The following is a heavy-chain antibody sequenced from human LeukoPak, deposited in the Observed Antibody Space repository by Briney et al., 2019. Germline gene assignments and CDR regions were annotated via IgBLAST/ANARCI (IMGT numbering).Heavy chain of an antibody. D-gene: IGHD3-3*01. CDR3: ARDHPVRDSV. CDR1: GGSISSGGYY. V-gene: IGHV4-31*03. Sequence: SQTLSLTCTVSGGSISSGGYYWSWLRQHPGKGLEWIAYIYYSGSTYYNPSLKSRVTISVDTSKNQFSLKLSSVTAADTAVYYCARDHPVRDSVWGQGTLVTVSS. CDR2: IYYSGST. J-gene: IGHJ4*02.